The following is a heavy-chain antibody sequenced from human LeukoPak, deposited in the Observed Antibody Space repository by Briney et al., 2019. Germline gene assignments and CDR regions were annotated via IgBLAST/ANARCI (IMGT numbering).Heavy chain of an antibody. CDR1: GGTFSSYA. D-gene: IGHD2-2*01. Sequence: SVKVSCQASGGTFSSYATSWVRQAPGQGLEWMGRNLPYHSIANHAEEFHGRVTSTAHKSTISAYVEPSSLRSEDTAVYYCARGPLVPAALGPDYWVQGTVVSV. V-gene: IGHV1-69*04. J-gene: IGHJ4*02. CDR3: ARGPLVPAALGPDY. CDR2: NLPYHSIA.